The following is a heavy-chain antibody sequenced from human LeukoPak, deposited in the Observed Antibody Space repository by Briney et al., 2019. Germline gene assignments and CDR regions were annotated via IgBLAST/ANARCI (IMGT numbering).Heavy chain of an antibody. Sequence: SETLSLTCTVSGGSISSYYWSWIRQPPGKGLEWIGYIYYSGSNNYNPSLKSRVTISVDTSKNQFSLKLSSVTAADTAVYYCARGKSGYSSSWFTNHYYFDYWGQGTLVTVSS. V-gene: IGHV4-59*01. D-gene: IGHD6-13*01. CDR1: GGSISSYY. J-gene: IGHJ4*02. CDR3: ARGKSGYSSSWFTNHYYFDY. CDR2: IYYSGSN.